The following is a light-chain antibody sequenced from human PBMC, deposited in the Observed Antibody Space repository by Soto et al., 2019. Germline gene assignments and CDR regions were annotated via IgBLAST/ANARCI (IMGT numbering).Light chain of an antibody. CDR2: AAS. J-gene: IGKJ1*01. V-gene: IGKV3D-15*01. CDR3: QQYKSYFRT. CDR1: QSVSSN. Sequence: EIVMTHSPATLSVSPGERATLSFSASQSVSSNLAWYQQRPGQAPRLLIFAASSRATGIPDRFGGSGSETEFTLTISSLLPDDFATYFCQQYKSYFRTFGQGTKVDI.